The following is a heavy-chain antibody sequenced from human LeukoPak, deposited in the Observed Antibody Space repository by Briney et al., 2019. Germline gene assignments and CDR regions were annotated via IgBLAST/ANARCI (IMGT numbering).Heavy chain of an antibody. J-gene: IGHJ4*02. Sequence: GGSLRLSCAPSGCTLSSYWMSWVRQAPGTGLEWVADIKQDGSEKYYVDSVKRRFTISRDNPKHTLYLQMNRLRAEDTAVYYCASASSVEYCGGDCYSNPFDYWGQGTLVTVSS. CDR2: IKQDGSEK. CDR1: GCTLSSYW. D-gene: IGHD2-21*02. CDR3: ASASSVEYCGGDCYSNPFDY. V-gene: IGHV3-7*01.